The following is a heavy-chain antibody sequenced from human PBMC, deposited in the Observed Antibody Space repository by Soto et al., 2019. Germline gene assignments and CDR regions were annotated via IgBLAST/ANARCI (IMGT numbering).Heavy chain of an antibody. CDR3: ARLNVRGYYYYGMDV. CDR1: GYSFTSYW. J-gene: IGHJ6*02. Sequence: PGESLKISCKGSGYSFTSYWIGWARQMPGKGLEWMGIIYPGDSYTNYSPSFQGHVTISADKSISTAYLQWSSLKASDTAMYYCARLNVRGYYYYGMDVWGQGTTVTVSS. V-gene: IGHV5-51*01. CDR2: IYPGDSYT. D-gene: IGHD3-10*01.